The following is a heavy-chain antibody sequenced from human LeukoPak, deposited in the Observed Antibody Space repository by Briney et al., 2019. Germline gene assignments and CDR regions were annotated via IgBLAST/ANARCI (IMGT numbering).Heavy chain of an antibody. CDR2: IYYSGIT. D-gene: IGHD3-10*01. CDR3: TRHQEGMVRGVLYYMDV. CDR1: SASISSSDRY. Sequence: PSETLSLTCTVSSASISSSDRYWGWIRQPPGKGLEWIGSIYYSGITYHNPSLKSRVTISVDTSNNQFSLKMSSVTAADTAVYFCTRHQEGMVRGVLYYMDVWGKGTTVIISS. V-gene: IGHV4-39*01. J-gene: IGHJ6*03.